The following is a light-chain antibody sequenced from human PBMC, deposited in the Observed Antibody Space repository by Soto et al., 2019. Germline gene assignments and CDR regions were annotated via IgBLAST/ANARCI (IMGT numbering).Light chain of an antibody. CDR3: QQYNNWPPWT. J-gene: IGKJ1*01. V-gene: IGKV3-15*01. CDR2: GAS. Sequence: EIVMTQSPATLSVSPGERATLSCRASQTVSNNLAWYQQKPGQAPRLLIYGASTRATGIPARFSGSGSGTEFTLTISSLQSEDFAVYYCQQYNNWPPWTFGQGTKVEIK. CDR1: QTVSNN.